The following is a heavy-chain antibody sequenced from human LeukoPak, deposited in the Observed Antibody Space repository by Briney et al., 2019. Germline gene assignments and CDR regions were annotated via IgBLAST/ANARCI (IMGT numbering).Heavy chain of an antibody. CDR3: XXXXXXYXXGXXXXXQXXY. V-gene: IGHV4-39*01. CDR2: IHYSGST. Sequence: GSXXSGSYYWSWIRQPAGKGLEWIGSIHYSGSTYYNPSLKSRVTISVRTSKNQFSMKLSSVAAADTAEYXXXXXXXXYXXGXXXXXQXXYWGQGTLVTVSS. J-gene: IGHJ4*02. CDR1: GSXXSGSYY.